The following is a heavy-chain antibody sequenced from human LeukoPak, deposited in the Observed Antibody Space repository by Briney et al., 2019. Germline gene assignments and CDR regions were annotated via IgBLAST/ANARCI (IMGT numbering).Heavy chain of an antibody. CDR3: AKRYYDFPLDY. CDR2: ISGSGDST. CDR1: GFTFSSYA. J-gene: IGHJ4*02. D-gene: IGHD3-3*01. Sequence: PGGSLRLSCEASGFTFSSYAMSWVRQAPGKGLEWVSVISGSGDSTYYADSVEGRFTISRDNSKNTLYLQINNPRVEDTAVYYCAKRYYDFPLDYWGQGTLVTVSS. V-gene: IGHV3-23*01.